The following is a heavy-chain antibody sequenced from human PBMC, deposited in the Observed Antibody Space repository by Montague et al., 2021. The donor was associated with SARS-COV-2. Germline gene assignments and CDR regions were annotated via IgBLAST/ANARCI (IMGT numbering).Heavy chain of an antibody. CDR3: ARGSYGPGAFDI. J-gene: IGHJ3*02. Sequence: SETLSLTCTVSGGSISSYYWSWIRQPPGKGLEWIGYIYYSGSTNYNPSLKSRVTISLDTSKNQLSLKLNSVTAADTAVYYCARGSYGPGAFDIWGQGTMVTVSS. CDR2: IYYSGST. CDR1: GGSISSYY. V-gene: IGHV4-59*01. D-gene: IGHD5-18*01.